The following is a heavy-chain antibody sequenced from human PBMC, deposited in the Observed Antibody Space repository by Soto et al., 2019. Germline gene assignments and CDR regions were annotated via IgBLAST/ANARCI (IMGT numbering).Heavy chain of an antibody. CDR2: ISWNSASI. J-gene: IGHJ4*02. CDR1: GFTFDDYA. Sequence: PGGSLRLSCAASGFTFDDYAMHWVRQAPGKGLEWVSGISWNSASIGYADSVKGRFTISRDNAKNSLYLQMNSLRAEDTALYYCARKPGEYDILTGKFDYWGQGTLVTVSS. V-gene: IGHV3-9*01. D-gene: IGHD3-9*01. CDR3: ARKPGEYDILTGKFDY.